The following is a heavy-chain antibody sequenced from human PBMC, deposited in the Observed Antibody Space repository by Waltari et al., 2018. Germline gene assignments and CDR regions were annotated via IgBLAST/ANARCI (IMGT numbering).Heavy chain of an antibody. V-gene: IGHV4-31*03. CDR3: ARDEARWDTFDY. J-gene: IGHJ4*02. Sequence: QVQLQESGPGLVKPSQTLSLTCTVSGGSISSGGYYWNWIRQHPGKGLEWIGYIYYSGSTDYTPSLKSRVTISVDTSKNQFSLKLSCVTAADTAVYYCARDEARWDTFDYWGQGTLVTVSS. CDR1: GGSISSGGYY. D-gene: IGHD1-26*01. CDR2: IYYSGST.